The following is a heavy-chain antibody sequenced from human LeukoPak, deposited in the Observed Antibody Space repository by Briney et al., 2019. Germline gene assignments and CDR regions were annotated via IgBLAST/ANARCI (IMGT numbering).Heavy chain of an antibody. V-gene: IGHV3-48*02. Sequence: GGSLRLSCAASGFTFSSYSMNWVRQAPGKGLEWVSYISSSSSTIYYADSVKGRFTISRDNAKNSLYLQMNSLRDEDTAVYYCARDHRVRGVIEYYYYSMDVWGQGTTVTVSS. J-gene: IGHJ6*02. CDR1: GFTFSSYS. CDR2: ISSSSSTI. D-gene: IGHD3-10*01. CDR3: ARDHRVRGVIEYYYYSMDV.